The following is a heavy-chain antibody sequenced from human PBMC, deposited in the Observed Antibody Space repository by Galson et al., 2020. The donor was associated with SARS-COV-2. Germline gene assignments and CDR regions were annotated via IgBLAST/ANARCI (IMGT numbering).Heavy chain of an antibody. D-gene: IGHD3-9*01. Sequence: SETLSLTCTVSGGSISSYYWSWIRQPPGKGLEWIGYIYYSGSTNYNPSLKSRVTISVDTSKNQFSLKLSSVTAADTAVYYCARCGYFEVIGPMDVWGQGTTVTVSS. J-gene: IGHJ6*02. CDR2: IYYSGST. CDR1: GGSISSYY. CDR3: ARCGYFEVIGPMDV. V-gene: IGHV4-59*01.